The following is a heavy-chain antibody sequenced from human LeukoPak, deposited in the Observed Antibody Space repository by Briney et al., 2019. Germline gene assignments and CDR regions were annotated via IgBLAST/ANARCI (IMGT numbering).Heavy chain of an antibody. D-gene: IGHD2-21*02. Sequence: GGSLRLSCAASGFTFSNAWMSWVRQAPGKGLEWVGRIKSRTDGGTTDYAAPVKGRFTISRDDSKNTLYLQMNSLKAEDTAVYYCTTWLGDWSTRGAFDIWGQGTMVTVSS. J-gene: IGHJ3*02. CDR2: IKSRTDGGTT. CDR1: GFTFSNAW. CDR3: TTWLGDWSTRGAFDI. V-gene: IGHV3-15*01.